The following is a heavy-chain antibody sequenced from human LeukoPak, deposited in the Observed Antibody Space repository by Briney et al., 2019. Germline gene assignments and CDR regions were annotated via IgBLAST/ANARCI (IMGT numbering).Heavy chain of an antibody. J-gene: IGHJ4*02. Sequence: PGGSLGLSCAASGFTFSSYAMHWVRQAPGKGLEWVAVISYDGSNKYYADSVKGRFTISGDNSKNTLYLQMNSLRAEDTAVYYCARESPVLSSFDYWGQGTLVTVSS. CDR2: ISYDGSNK. V-gene: IGHV3-30-3*01. CDR1: GFTFSSYA. D-gene: IGHD3-16*02. CDR3: ARESPVLSSFDY.